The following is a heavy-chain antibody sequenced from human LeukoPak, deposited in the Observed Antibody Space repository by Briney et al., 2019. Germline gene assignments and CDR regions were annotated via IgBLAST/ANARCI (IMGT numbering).Heavy chain of an antibody. D-gene: IGHD3-10*01. CDR3: SRDLLMYYSGSGEST. CDR1: GYTFTGYY. V-gene: IGHV1-2*02. CDR2: INPHSGAT. Sequence: RASVKVSCKASGYTFTGYYIHWVRQAPGQGPEWMGWINPHSGATNYAQKFQGRVTMTRDTSISTAFMELSSLRSDDTAVYYCSRDLLMYYSGSGESTWGQGTQVTVSS. J-gene: IGHJ5*02.